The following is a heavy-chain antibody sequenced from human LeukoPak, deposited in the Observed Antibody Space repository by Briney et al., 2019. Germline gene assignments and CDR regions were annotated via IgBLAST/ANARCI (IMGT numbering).Heavy chain of an antibody. CDR2: IYSGGST. CDR3: ARDNHPTVTTTHEAGWFDP. D-gene: IGHD4-17*01. V-gene: IGHV3-53*01. J-gene: IGHJ5*02. CDR1: GFTVSSNY. Sequence: GGSLRLSCAAAGFTVSSNYMSGGRAAPGGGLWWGSVIYSGGSTYYADSVKGRFTISRDNTKNTLYLQMNSLRAEDTAVYYCARDNHPTVTTTHEAGWFDPWGQGTLVTVSS.